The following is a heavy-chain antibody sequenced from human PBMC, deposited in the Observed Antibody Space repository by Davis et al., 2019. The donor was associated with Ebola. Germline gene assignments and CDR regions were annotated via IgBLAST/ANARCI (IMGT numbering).Heavy chain of an antibody. D-gene: IGHD6-13*01. CDR2: ISWDGGST. CDR3: AKGSGSWYRYFQH. J-gene: IGHJ1*01. Sequence: GESLKISCAASGFTFDDYAMHWVRPAPGKGLEWVSLISWDGGSTYYADSVKGRFTISRDNSKNSLYLQMNSLRAEDTALYYCAKGSGSWYRYFQHWGQGTLVTVSS. CDR1: GFTFDDYA. V-gene: IGHV3-43D*04.